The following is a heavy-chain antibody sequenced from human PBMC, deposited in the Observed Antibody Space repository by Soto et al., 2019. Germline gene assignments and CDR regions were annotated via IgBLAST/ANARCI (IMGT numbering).Heavy chain of an antibody. Sequence: ASVKVSCKASGYTFTSYGISWVRQAPGQGLEWMGWISAYNGNTNYAQKLQGRVTMTTDTSTSTAYMELRSLRSDDTAVYYCARVLPDIVLMPRDYYYYMDVWGKGTTVTVSS. CDR1: GYTFTSYG. J-gene: IGHJ6*03. CDR3: ARVLPDIVLMPRDYYYYMDV. V-gene: IGHV1-18*01. D-gene: IGHD2-8*01. CDR2: ISAYNGNT.